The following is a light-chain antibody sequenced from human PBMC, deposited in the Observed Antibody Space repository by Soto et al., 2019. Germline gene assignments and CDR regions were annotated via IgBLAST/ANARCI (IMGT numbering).Light chain of an antibody. Sequence: DIQMTQSPSSLSASVGDRVTITCRASQSVNTYLHWYQQKAGQAPKLLIYAASNLQSGVPSRFSGRGSGTDFTLTVESLQPEDFATYYCQQGYSNPWTFGQGTRLEIK. CDR1: QSVNTY. CDR3: QQGYSNPWT. V-gene: IGKV1-39*01. CDR2: AAS. J-gene: IGKJ5*01.